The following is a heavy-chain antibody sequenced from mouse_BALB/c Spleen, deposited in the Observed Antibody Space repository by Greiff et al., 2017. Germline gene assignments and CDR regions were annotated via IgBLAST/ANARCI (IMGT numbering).Heavy chain of an antibody. Sequence: EVQLHQSGAELVKPGASVKLSCTASGFNIKDTYMHWVKQRPEQGLEWIGRIDPANGNTKYDPKFQGKATITADTSSNTAYLQLSSLTSEDTAVYYWSRGRPLFSYWCQGTLVPVSA. CDR2: IDPANGNT. CDR3: SRGRPLFSY. J-gene: IGHJ3*01. V-gene: IGHV14-3*02. CDR1: GFNIKDTY.